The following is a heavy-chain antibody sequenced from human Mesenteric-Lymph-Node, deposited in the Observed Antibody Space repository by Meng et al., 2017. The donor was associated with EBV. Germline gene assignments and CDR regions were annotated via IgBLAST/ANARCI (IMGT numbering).Heavy chain of an antibody. J-gene: IGHJ4*02. CDR1: GGSVSSVSYY. Sequence: QLQESGPGLVKPSETLFLTCTVSGGSVSSVSYYWNWIRQPPGKGLEWIGYVYYSGSTKYNPSLKSRVTISVDTPKNQFSLKLTSVTAADTAVYYCARDPYGATDFWGQGTLVTVSS. CDR2: VYYSGST. D-gene: IGHD4-17*01. V-gene: IGHV4-61*01. CDR3: ARDPYGATDF.